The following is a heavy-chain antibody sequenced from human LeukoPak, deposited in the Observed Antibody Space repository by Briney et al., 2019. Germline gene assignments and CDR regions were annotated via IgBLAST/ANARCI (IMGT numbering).Heavy chain of an antibody. CDR2: INHSGST. CDR1: GGSISSSSYY. D-gene: IGHD4-17*01. J-gene: IGHJ4*02. V-gene: IGHV4-39*07. CDR3: ARGYGNFDY. Sequence: SETLSLTCTVSGGSISSSSYYWSWIRQPPGKGLEWIGEINHSGSTNYNPSLESRVTISVDTSKNQFSLKLSSVTAADTAVYYCARGYGNFDYWGQGTLVTVSS.